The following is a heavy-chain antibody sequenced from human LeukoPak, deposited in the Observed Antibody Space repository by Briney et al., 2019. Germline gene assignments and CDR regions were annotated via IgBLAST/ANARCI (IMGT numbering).Heavy chain of an antibody. V-gene: IGHV3-73*01. CDR3: TQQIVATNDY. D-gene: IGHD5-12*01. Sequence: GGSLKLSCAASGFTFSGSAMHWVRQASGKGLEWVGRIRSKANSYATAYAASVKGRFTISRDDSRNTAYLQMNSLKTEDTAVYYCTQQIVATNDYWGQGTLVTVSS. CDR1: GFTFSGSA. CDR2: IRSKANSYAT. J-gene: IGHJ4*02.